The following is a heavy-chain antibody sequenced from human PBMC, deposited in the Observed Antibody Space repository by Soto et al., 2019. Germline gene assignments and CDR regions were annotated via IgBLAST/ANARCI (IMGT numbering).Heavy chain of an antibody. CDR1: GFTFSSYE. J-gene: IGHJ4*02. CDR3: VRGNSPDNIY. Sequence: EVQLVESGGGLVQPGGSLRLSCAASGFTFSSYEMNWVRQAPGKGLEWVSYITSSGGTRYSADSVKGRFTISRDNAKSLLYLQMNSLRAEDTAVYYCVRGNSPDNIYWGQGTVVTVSS. CDR2: ITSSGGTR. D-gene: IGHD1-20*01. V-gene: IGHV3-48*03.